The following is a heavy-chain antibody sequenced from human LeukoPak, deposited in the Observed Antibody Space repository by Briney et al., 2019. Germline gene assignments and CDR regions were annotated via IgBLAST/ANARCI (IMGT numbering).Heavy chain of an antibody. CDR3: ARASGSGIGSWFDP. Sequence: PSETLSLTCTVSGGSISSGGYYWSWLRQHPGKGLEWIGYIYYSGSTYYNPSLKSRVTISVDTSKNQFSLKLRSVTAADTAVYYCARASGSGIGSWFDPGGQGTLVTVSA. CDR1: GGSISSGGYY. V-gene: IGHV4-31*03. D-gene: IGHD3-10*01. CDR2: IYYSGST. J-gene: IGHJ5*02.